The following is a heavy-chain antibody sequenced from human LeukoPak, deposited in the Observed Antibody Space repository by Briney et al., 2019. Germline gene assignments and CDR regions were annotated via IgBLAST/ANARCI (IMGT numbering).Heavy chain of an antibody. V-gene: IGHV3-48*01. CDR2: ITSSSDTI. J-gene: IGHJ4*02. CDR1: GFTFSDYG. D-gene: IGHD6-6*01. Sequence: GGSLRLSCAASGFTFSDYGMNWVRQAPGKGLEWVSHITSSSDTIIYADSVKGRFTISRDNAKNSLYLQMSSLRAEDTAVYYCARGLSGYASSLGYWGQGTLVTVSA. CDR3: ARGLSGYASSLGY.